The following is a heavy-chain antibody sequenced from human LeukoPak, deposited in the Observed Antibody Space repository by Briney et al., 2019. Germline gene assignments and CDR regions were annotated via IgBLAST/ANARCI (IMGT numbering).Heavy chain of an antibody. CDR2: IIPSLDVA. V-gene: IGHV1-69*04. CDR3: ARDHCSPGTCLGGH. D-gene: IGHD2-15*01. Sequence: SVKVSCKASGDTFIPYTFSWVRQAPGQGLEWMGRIIPSLDVANYAHKFQGRVTLSVDRDTATTYMEVTSLRSEDTAIYYCARDHCSPGTCLGGHWGQGTLVTVSS. J-gene: IGHJ4*02. CDR1: GDTFIPYT.